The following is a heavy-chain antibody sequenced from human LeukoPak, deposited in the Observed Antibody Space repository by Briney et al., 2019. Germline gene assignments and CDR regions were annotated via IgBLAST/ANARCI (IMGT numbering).Heavy chain of an antibody. CDR2: ISSGGDYT. D-gene: IGHD3-10*01. CDR3: AKIGVIGLWYFDL. J-gene: IGHJ2*01. Sequence: PGGSLRLSCAASEFTFSSCGMSWVRQAPGKGLEWASSISSGGDYTYYADSVRDRFTISRDNSKNTLYLQMNSLRAEDTAVYYCAKIGVIGLWYFDLWGRGTLATVSS. V-gene: IGHV3-23*01. CDR1: EFTFSSCG.